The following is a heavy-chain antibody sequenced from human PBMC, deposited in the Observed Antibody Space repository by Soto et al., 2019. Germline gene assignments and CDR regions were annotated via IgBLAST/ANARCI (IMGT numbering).Heavy chain of an antibody. J-gene: IGHJ4*02. Sequence: PGGSLRLSCAASGFTFSKAWMSWVRLAPGKGLEWVGRIKNKTDGGTADYPAPVRGRFTVSRDDSRNTLYLQMDSLKTEDTAVYYCTTDSYYNFWSGYFFDYWGQGTLVTVSS. CDR3: TTDSYYNFWSGYFFDY. V-gene: IGHV3-15*01. D-gene: IGHD3-3*01. CDR1: GFTFSKAW. CDR2: IKNKTDGGTA.